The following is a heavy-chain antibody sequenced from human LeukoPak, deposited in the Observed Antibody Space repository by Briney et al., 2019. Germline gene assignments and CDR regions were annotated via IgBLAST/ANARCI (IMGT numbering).Heavy chain of an antibody. J-gene: IGHJ4*02. Sequence: HPGGSLRLSCAASGFTFSSYAMHWVRQAPGKGLEYVSAISTDGGSPYYANSVKGRFIISRDNSKNMLYLQMGSLRTEDMAVYYCARWSSTSCYDYWGQGTLVTVSS. CDR1: GFTFSSYA. V-gene: IGHV3-64*01. CDR2: ISTDGGSP. CDR3: ARWSSTSCYDY. D-gene: IGHD2-2*01.